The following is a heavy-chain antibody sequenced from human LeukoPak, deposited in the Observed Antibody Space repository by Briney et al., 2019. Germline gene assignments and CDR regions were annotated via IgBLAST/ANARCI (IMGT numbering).Heavy chain of an antibody. CDR1: GFTFSSYS. Sequence: GGSLRLSCAASGFTFSSYSIHWVRQAPGKGLEWLSYISTSGGTIYYADSVKGRFTISRDNAKNSLYLQMNSLRDEDTAVYYCARGCNHDGSGYQPLDYWGQGALVTVSS. CDR2: ISTSGGTI. V-gene: IGHV3-48*02. D-gene: IGHD3-22*01. CDR3: ARGCNHDGSGYQPLDY. J-gene: IGHJ4*02.